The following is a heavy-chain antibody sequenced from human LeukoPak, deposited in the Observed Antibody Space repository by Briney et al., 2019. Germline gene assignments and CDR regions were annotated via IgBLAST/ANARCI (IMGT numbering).Heavy chain of an antibody. V-gene: IGHV3-21*01. Sequence: PGGSLRLSCAASGFTFSSYSMNWVRQAPGKGLEWVSSISSSSSYIYYADSVKGRFTISRDNAKNSLYLQMNSLRAEDTAVYYCARDGAIFGVEIGYWGQGTLVTVSS. CDR3: ARDGAIFGVEIGY. CDR1: GFTFSSYS. D-gene: IGHD3-3*01. CDR2: ISSSSSYI. J-gene: IGHJ4*02.